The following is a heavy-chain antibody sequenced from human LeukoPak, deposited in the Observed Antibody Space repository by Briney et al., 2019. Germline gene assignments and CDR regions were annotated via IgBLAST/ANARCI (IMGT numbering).Heavy chain of an antibody. D-gene: IGHD3-10*01. V-gene: IGHV3-23*01. Sequence: GGSLRLSCAASGFTFSSYAMHGVRQAPGKGLEWVSAISGSGGSTYYADSVKGRFTISRDNSKNTLYLQMNSLRAEDTAVYYCAKDQVAYYGSGSYRTLGYYYMDVWGKGTTVTISS. CDR3: AKDQVAYYGSGSYRTLGYYYMDV. CDR2: ISGSGGST. J-gene: IGHJ6*03. CDR1: GFTFSSYA.